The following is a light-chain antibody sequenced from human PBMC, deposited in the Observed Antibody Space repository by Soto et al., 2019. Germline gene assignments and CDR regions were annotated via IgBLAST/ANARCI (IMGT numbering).Light chain of an antibody. CDR2: SDN. CDR1: NSNIGRNS. J-gene: IGLJ2*01. Sequence: QSVLTQPPSATGTPGQKVTISCSGNNSNIGRNSVNWYRQLPGTAPKVLVYSDNHRPSGVPARFSGSKSGTSASLAISGLQSEDEADYYCAAWDDGLSGPVFGGGTKLTVL. CDR3: AAWDDGLSGPV. V-gene: IGLV1-44*01.